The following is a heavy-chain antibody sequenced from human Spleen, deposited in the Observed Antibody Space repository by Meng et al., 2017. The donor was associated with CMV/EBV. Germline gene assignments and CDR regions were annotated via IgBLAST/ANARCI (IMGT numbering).Heavy chain of an antibody. CDR3: ARDPASSGWALLDY. D-gene: IGHD6-19*01. Sequence: SGYTFTGYYMHWVRQAPGQGLEWMGWINPNSGGTNYAQKFQGRVTMTRDTSISTAYMDLSRLRSDDTAVYYCARDPASSGWALLDYWGQGTLVTVSS. V-gene: IGHV1-2*02. CDR2: INPNSGGT. CDR1: GYTFTGYY. J-gene: IGHJ4*02.